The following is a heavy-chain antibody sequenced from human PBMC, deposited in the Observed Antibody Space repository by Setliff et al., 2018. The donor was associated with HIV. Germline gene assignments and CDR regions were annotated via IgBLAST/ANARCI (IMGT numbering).Heavy chain of an antibody. CDR1: GGTFSSDA. Sequence: ASVKVSCKASGGTFSSDALSWVRQVPGQGLEWMGGTIPLLGIINYADKFQDRVTITRDESTSTAYMELSSLRSEDTAIDYCASAGLMIARPFYYYMDVWGTGTTVTVSS. D-gene: IGHD3-22*01. V-gene: IGHV1-69*10. CDR3: ASAGLMIARPFYYYMDV. CDR2: TIPLLGII. J-gene: IGHJ6*03.